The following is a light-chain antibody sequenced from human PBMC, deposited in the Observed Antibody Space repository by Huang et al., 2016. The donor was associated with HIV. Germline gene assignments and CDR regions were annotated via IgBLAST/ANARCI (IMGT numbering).Light chain of an antibody. CDR1: QSLLNSKGYNY. Sequence: DIVMTQSPLSLPVTPGEPASISCRSSQSLLNSKGYNYLDWYLQKPGQSPQLLICLGSNRASGVPDRFSGSGSGTDFTLKISRVEAEDIGIYYCMQALQTPRTFGQGTKVEIK. CDR3: MQALQTPRT. V-gene: IGKV2-28*01. J-gene: IGKJ1*01. CDR2: LGS.